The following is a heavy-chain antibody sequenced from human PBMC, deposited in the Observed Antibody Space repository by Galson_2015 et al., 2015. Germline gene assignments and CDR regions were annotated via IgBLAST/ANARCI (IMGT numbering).Heavy chain of an antibody. Sequence: SLRLSCAASGFTFSGSAMHWVRQASGKGLEWVGRIRSKANSYATAYAASVKGRFTISRDDSKNTAYLQMNSLKTEDTAVYYCTRESTWSGSPPQQLPVDYYYYGMDVWGQGTTVTVSS. D-gene: IGHD6-13*01. CDR1: GFTFSGSA. J-gene: IGHJ6*02. CDR3: TRESTWSGSPPQQLPVDYYYYGMDV. CDR2: IRSKANSYAT. V-gene: IGHV3-73*01.